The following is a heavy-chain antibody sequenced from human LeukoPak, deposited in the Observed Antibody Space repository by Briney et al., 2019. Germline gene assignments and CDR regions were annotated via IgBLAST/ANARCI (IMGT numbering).Heavy chain of an antibody. CDR2: ISDSGGST. D-gene: IGHD2-2*01. CDR3: AKAPPIIVSTFEY. CDR1: GFTFSSFA. Sequence: GGSLRLSCAASGFTFSSFAMTWVRQAPGKGLEWVSTISDSGGSTYYVDSAKGRFTISRDNSKNTLYLQMNGLRAEDTAIYYCAKAPPIIVSTFEYWGQGTLVTVSS. V-gene: IGHV3-23*01. J-gene: IGHJ4*02.